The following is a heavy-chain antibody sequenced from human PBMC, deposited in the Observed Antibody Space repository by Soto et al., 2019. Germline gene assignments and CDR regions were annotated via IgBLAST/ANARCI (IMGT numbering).Heavy chain of an antibody. D-gene: IGHD3-9*01. CDR2: IQDSGST. CDR3: ARLKAYDILNKSDY. V-gene: IGHV4-4*02. J-gene: IGHJ4*02. CDR1: GASIGTSNW. Sequence: QVQLQESGPGLVKPSGTLSLTCAVSGASIGTSNWWSWVRQSPGKGLEWIGEIQDSGSTKYNPSLKCRVTISLDMSNNQSSLNVSSVSAADTAVYYCARLKAYDILNKSDYWGQGSLVTVSS.